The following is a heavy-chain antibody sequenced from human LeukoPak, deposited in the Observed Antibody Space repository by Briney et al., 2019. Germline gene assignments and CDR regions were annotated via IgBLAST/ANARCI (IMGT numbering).Heavy chain of an antibody. D-gene: IGHD6-19*01. J-gene: IGHJ4*02. Sequence: GASVKVSCKASGYTFISYDINWVRQVTGQGLEWMGWMNPNSGNTGYAQKFQGRVTITRNTSISTAFMELSSLRSEDTAVYYCAIVAVAGTKDYWGQGTLVTVSS. CDR1: GYTFISYD. CDR3: AIVAVAGTKDY. V-gene: IGHV1-8*03. CDR2: MNPNSGNT.